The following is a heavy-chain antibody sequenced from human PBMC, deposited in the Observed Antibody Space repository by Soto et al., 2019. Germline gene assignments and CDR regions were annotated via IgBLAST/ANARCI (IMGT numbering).Heavy chain of an antibody. D-gene: IGHD4-17*01. V-gene: IGHV3-23*01. CDR2: ISANGGST. CDR3: AKDRDYGDYDDIFGWFHP. CDR1: GFTFSSYA. J-gene: IGHJ5*02. Sequence: EVQLLESGGGLIQPGASLRLSCAASGFTFSSYAMTWVRQAPGKGLDWVSTISANGGSTYYADSVKGRFTISRDNSMHTLYLQMNSLRAEDTAVYYCAKDRDYGDYDDIFGWFHPWGQGTLVTVSS.